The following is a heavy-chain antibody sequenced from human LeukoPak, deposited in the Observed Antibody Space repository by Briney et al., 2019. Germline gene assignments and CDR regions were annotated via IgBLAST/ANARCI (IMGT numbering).Heavy chain of an antibody. J-gene: IGHJ4*02. CDR2: IRYDGSIK. V-gene: IGHV3-30*02. D-gene: IGHD2-15*01. Sequence: GGSLRLSCAASGFTFSDYGMVWVRQAPGKGLEWVAFIRYDGSIKYYTDSVKDRFTISRDNSRNTLYLQMNSLRAEDTAVYFCAKDLRRGGPSDYWGQGTLVTVSS. CDR1: GFTFSDYG. CDR3: AKDLRRGGPSDY.